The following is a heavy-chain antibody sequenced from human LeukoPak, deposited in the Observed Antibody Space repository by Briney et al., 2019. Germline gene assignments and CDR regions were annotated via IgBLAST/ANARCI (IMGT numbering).Heavy chain of an antibody. CDR3: ATDEFRCSGGSCYSFSFQH. CDR2: FDPEDGET. V-gene: IGHV1-24*01. Sequence: ASVKVSCTVSGYTLTELSMHWVRQAPGKGLEWMGGFDPEDGETIYAQKFQGRVTMTEDTSTDTAYMELSSLRSEDTAVYYCATDEFRCSGGSCYSFSFQHWGQGTLVTVSS. D-gene: IGHD2-15*01. CDR1: GYTLTELS. J-gene: IGHJ1*01.